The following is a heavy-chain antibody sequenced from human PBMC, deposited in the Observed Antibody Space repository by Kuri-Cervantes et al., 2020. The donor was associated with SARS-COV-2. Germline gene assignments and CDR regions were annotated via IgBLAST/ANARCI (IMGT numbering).Heavy chain of an antibody. J-gene: IGHJ6*02. D-gene: IGHD5-18*01. Sequence: GESLKISCAASGFTFSSYGMHWVRQAPGKGLEWVANIKQDGSEKYYVDSVKGRFTISRDNAKNSLYLQMNSLRAEDTAVYYCARFGIQLVLYYYYGMDVWGQGTTVTVSS. CDR2: IKQDGSEK. V-gene: IGHV3-7*01. CDR1: GFTFSSYG. CDR3: ARFGIQLVLYYYYGMDV.